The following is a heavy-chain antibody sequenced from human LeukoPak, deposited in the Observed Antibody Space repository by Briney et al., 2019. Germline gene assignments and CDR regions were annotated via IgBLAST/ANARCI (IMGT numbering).Heavy chain of an antibody. V-gene: IGHV3-74*01. CDR1: GFTFSTYW. Sequence: PGGSLRLSCAASGFTFSTYWMHWVRQTPGKGLVWVSSIRNDGTTTNYADSMKGRFTISRDNAKNTLYLQMNSLRAEDTAMYYCVRLYKIEGADLWGRGTLVTVSS. CDR3: VRLYKIEGADL. J-gene: IGHJ2*01. D-gene: IGHD1-14*01. CDR2: IRNDGTTT.